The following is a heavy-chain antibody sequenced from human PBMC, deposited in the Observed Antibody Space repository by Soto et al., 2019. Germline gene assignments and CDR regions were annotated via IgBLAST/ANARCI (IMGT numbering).Heavy chain of an antibody. J-gene: IGHJ5*02. V-gene: IGHV1-8*01. Sequence: GASVKVSCKASGYTFTNNDINWLREAPGQGLEWIGWMNTNTNTTDFAEVFEGRVSLTWDTSISTAYMQLNSLKIDDTAVYYCAREVVETSSLWLDPWGQGTLVTVSS. CDR1: GYTFTNND. CDR3: AREVVETSSLWLDP. D-gene: IGHD6-6*01. CDR2: MNTNTNTT.